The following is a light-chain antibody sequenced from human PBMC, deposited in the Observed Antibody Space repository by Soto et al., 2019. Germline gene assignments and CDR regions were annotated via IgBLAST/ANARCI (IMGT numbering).Light chain of an antibody. J-gene: IGKJ1*01. CDR1: QSVSSSY. CDR2: GAS. CDR3: QQYGSSAWT. Sequence: DIVLTQSPGTLSWSPGERATLSCRASQSVSSSYLAWYQQKPGQAPRLLIYGASSRATGIPDRFSVSGSGTDFTLTISRLEPEDFAVYYCQQYGSSAWTFGQGTKVDIK. V-gene: IGKV3-20*01.